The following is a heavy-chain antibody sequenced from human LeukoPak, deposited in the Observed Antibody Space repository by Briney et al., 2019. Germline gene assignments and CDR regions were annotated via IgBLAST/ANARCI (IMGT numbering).Heavy chain of an antibody. CDR3: ARSAQLHRPVGVVVVVPDY. CDR2: INSDGRST. J-gene: IGHJ4*02. Sequence: PGGSLRLSCAASGVTFSRYWVHWVRQAPGKGLVWVSRINSDGRSTSYADSVKGRFTISRDNAKNTLYLQMNSLRAEDTAVYYCARSAQLHRPVGVVVVVPDYWGQGTLVTVSS. D-gene: IGHD2-15*01. V-gene: IGHV3-74*01. CDR1: GVTFSRYW.